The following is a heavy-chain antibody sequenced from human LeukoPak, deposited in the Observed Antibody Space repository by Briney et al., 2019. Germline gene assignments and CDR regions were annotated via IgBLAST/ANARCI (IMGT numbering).Heavy chain of an antibody. J-gene: IGHJ4*02. Sequence: PGGSLRLSCAASGFTFSSYAMHWVRQAPGKGLEYVSAISSNGGSTYHANSVKGRFTTSRDNSKNTLYLQMGSLRTEGMAVYYCARDRGDCGGDCYAFDYWGQGTLVTVSS. D-gene: IGHD2-21*02. CDR1: GFTFSSYA. CDR3: ARDRGDCGGDCYAFDY. CDR2: ISSNGGST. V-gene: IGHV3-64*01.